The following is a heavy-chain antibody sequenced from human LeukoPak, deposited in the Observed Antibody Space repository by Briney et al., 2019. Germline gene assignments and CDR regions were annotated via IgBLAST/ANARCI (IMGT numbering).Heavy chain of an antibody. J-gene: IGHJ4*02. CDR2: IYYSGST. CDR1: GGSISSGDYY. V-gene: IGHV4-30-4*08. Sequence: ASETLSLTCTVSGGSISSGDYYWSWIRQPPGKGLEWIGYIYYSGSTYYNPSLKNRVTISEDTSKNQFSLKLSSVTAADTAVYYCARLSIAAVDYWGQGTLVTVSS. D-gene: IGHD6-6*01. CDR3: ARLSIAAVDY.